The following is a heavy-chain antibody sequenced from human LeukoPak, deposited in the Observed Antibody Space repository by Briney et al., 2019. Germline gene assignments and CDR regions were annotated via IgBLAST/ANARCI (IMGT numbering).Heavy chain of an antibody. CDR3: AKDPTTVVTRGAFDI. J-gene: IGHJ3*02. Sequence: PGGSLRLSCTVSGFTFSSNSMSWVRQAPGKGLEWVSAISGSGGSTYYADSVKGRFTISRDNSKNTLYLQMNSLRAEDTAVYYCAKDPTTVVTRGAFDIWGQGTMVTVSS. CDR2: ISGSGGST. CDR1: GFTFSSNS. D-gene: IGHD4-23*01. V-gene: IGHV3-23*01.